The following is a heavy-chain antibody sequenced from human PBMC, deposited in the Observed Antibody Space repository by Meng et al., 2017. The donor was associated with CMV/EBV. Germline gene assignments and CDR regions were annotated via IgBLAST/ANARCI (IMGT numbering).Heavy chain of an antibody. D-gene: IGHD4-17*01. CDR2: TRNKANSYTT. Sequence: GGSLRLSCAASGFTFSDHYMDWVRQAPGKGLEWVGRTRNKANSYTTEYAASVKGSFTISRDDSKNSLYLQMNSLKTEDTAVYYCARLHDYGDPRGDYWGQGTLVTVSS. V-gene: IGHV3-72*01. CDR1: GFTFSDHY. J-gene: IGHJ4*02. CDR3: ARLHDYGDPRGDY.